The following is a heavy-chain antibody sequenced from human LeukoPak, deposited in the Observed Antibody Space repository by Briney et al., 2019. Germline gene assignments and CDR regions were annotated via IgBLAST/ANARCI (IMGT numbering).Heavy chain of an antibody. CDR2: ISYDGSNK. V-gene: IGHV3-30*04. Sequence: GRSLRLSCAASGFTFGSYAMHWVRQAPGKGLEWVAVISYDGSNKYYADSVKGRFTISRDNSKNTLYLQMNSLRAEDTAVYYCARDGTPGEYYYYYMDVWGKGTTVTVSS. D-gene: IGHD7-27*01. CDR3: ARDGTPGEYYYYYMDV. CDR1: GFTFGSYA. J-gene: IGHJ6*03.